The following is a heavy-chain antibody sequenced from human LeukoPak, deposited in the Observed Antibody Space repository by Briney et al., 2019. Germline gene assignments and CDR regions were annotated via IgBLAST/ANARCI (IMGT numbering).Heavy chain of an antibody. J-gene: IGHJ4*02. CDR3: ARGEGGDIVASAADY. V-gene: IGHV3-33*08. CDR1: GFTFSSFS. CDR2: IWYDGSNK. Sequence: GGSLRLSCAASGFTFSSFSMIWVRQAPGKGLEWVAVIWYDGSNKYYADSVKGRFTISRDNSKNTLYLQMNSLRAEDTAVYYCARGEGGDIVASAADYWGQGTLVTVSS. D-gene: IGHD5-12*01.